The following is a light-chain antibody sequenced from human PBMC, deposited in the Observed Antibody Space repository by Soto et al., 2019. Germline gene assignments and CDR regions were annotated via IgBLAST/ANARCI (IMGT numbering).Light chain of an antibody. CDR2: GAS. V-gene: IGKV3-20*01. J-gene: IGKJ1*01. CDR1: QSVSSN. Sequence: EIVMTQSPAPQSVSPGERATLSCRASQSVSSNLAWYQQKPGQAPRLLIYGASNRATGIPDRFSGSGSGTDFTLTISRLEPEDFAVYYCQQYGDSPWTFGQGTKVDI. CDR3: QQYGDSPWT.